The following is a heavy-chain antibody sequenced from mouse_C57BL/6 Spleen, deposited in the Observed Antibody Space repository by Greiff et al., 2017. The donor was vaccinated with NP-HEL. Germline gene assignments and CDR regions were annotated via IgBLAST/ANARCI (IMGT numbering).Heavy chain of an antibody. CDR2: IWTGGGT. D-gene: IGHD1-1*01. V-gene: IGHV2-9-1*01. J-gene: IGHJ3*01. CDR3: ARNDYGSSYVGWFAY. Sequence: VKLMESGPGLVAPSQSLSITCTVSGFSLTSYAISWVRQPPGKGLEWLGVIWTGGGTNYNSALKSRLSISKDNSKSQVFLKMNSLQTDDTARYYCARNDYGSSYVGWFAYWGQGTLVTVSA. CDR1: GFSLTSYA.